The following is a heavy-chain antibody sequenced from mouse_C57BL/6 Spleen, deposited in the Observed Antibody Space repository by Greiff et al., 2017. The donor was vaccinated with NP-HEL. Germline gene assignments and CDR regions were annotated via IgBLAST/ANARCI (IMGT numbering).Heavy chain of an antibody. J-gene: IGHJ4*01. D-gene: IGHD1-1*01. CDR3: ARNTVVAAYYAMDY. CDR2: IDPSDSET. Sequence: VQLQQPGAELVRPGSSVKLSCKASGYTFTSYWMHWVKQRPIQGLEWIGNIDPSDSETHYNQKFKDKATLTVDKSSSTAYMQLSSLTSEDSAVYYCARNTVVAAYYAMDYWGQGTSVTVSS. CDR1: GYTFTSYW. V-gene: IGHV1-52*01.